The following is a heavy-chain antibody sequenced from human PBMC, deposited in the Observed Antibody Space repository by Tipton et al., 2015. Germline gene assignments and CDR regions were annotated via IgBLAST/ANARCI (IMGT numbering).Heavy chain of an antibody. Sequence: TLSLTCTVSSDSINKYYWSWIRQPPGKELQWIGYIQYSGGTTYNPSLESRVSMSVDTSKTQFSLEMRYVTATDTAMYYCARQPIMITFGVVESYYVHSWGQGTLVTVSS. D-gene: IGHD3-16*01. CDR2: IQYSGGT. CDR1: SDSINKYY. V-gene: IGHV4-59*08. J-gene: IGHJ4*02. CDR3: ARQPIMITFGVVESYYVHS.